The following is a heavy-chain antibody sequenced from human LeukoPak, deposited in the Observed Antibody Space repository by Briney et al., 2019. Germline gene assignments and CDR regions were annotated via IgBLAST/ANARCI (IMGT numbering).Heavy chain of an antibody. CDR2: IDPSSTYI. CDR1: GFTFRSYS. Sequence: GGSLRLSCAASGFTFRSYSMNWVRQAPGKGLEWVSAIDPSSTYIYYADSVKGRFTISRDNAENSLYLQMNSLRVEDTAVYYCARAPTVLVGYCSSSSCQADYWGQGTLVTVSS. J-gene: IGHJ4*02. V-gene: IGHV3-21*01. D-gene: IGHD2-2*01. CDR3: ARAPTVLVGYCSSSSCQADY.